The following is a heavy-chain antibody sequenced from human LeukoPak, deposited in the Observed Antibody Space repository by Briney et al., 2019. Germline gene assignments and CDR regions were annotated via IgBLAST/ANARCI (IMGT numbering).Heavy chain of an antibody. CDR2: ISYDGSNK. Sequence: GRSLRLSCAASGFTFSSDGMHWVRQAPGKGLEWVAVISYDGSNKYYADSVKGRFTISRDNSKNTLYLQMNSLRAEDTAVYFCASGKYRYGDNWFDPWGKGTLVTVSS. J-gene: IGHJ5*02. V-gene: IGHV3-30*03. CDR3: ASGKYRYGDNWFDP. D-gene: IGHD5-18*01. CDR1: GFTFSSDG.